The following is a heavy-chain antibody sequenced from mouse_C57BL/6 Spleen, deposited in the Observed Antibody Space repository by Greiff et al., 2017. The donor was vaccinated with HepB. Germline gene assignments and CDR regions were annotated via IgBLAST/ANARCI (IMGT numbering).Heavy chain of an antibody. Sequence: VQLQQSGPELVKPGASVKMSCKASGYTFTDYNMHWVKQSHGKSLEWIGYINPNNGGTSYNQKFKGKATLTVNKSSSTAYMELRSLTSEDSAVYYCARPLLLRFLAWFAYWGQGTLVTVSA. CDR1: GYTFTDYN. J-gene: IGHJ3*01. D-gene: IGHD1-1*01. V-gene: IGHV1-22*01. CDR2: INPNNGGT. CDR3: ARPLLLRFLAWFAY.